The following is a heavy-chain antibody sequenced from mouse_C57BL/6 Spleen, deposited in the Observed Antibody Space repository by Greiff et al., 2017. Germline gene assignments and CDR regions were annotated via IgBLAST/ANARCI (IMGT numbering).Heavy chain of an antibody. CDR2: INPCNGGT. D-gene: IGHD2-5*01. V-gene: IGHV1-53*01. CDR1: GYTFTSYW. J-gene: IGHJ4*01. Sequence: QVQLQQPGTELVKPGASVKLSCKASGYTFTSYWMHWVKPRPGQGLEWIGNINPCNGGTNYNEKFKSKATLTVDKSSSTAYMQLSSLTSEDSAVNYGARAYYSKGDYAMDYWGQGTSVTVSS. CDR3: ARAYYSKGDYAMDY.